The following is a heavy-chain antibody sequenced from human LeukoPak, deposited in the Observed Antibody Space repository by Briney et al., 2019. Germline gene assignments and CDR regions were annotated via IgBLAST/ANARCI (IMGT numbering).Heavy chain of an antibody. CDR2: INHSGST. J-gene: IGHJ4*02. CDR3: ARHLGEIWLHNDY. V-gene: IGHV4-34*01. CDR1: GGSFSGYY. Sequence: KPSETLSLTCAVYGGSFSGYYWSWIRQPPGKGLEWIGEINHSGSTNYNPSLKSRVTISVDTSKNQFSLKLSSVTAADTAVYYCARHLGEIWLHNDYWGQGTLVTVSS. D-gene: IGHD5-12*01.